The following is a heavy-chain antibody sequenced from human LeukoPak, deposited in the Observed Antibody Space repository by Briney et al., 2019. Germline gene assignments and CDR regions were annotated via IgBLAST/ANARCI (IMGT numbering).Heavy chain of an antibody. D-gene: IGHD3/OR15-3a*01. J-gene: IGHJ3*02. CDR3: ARDFPDWSDAFDI. CDR1: GFTVSSNY. V-gene: IGHV3-53*01. Sequence: GGSLRLSCAASGFTVSSNYMNWVRQAPGKGLESVSVIYRGGGTYYADSVKGRFTISRDNSKNTLYLQMNSLRADDTAVYFCARDFPDWSDAFDIWGQGTMVTVSS. CDR2: IYRGGGT.